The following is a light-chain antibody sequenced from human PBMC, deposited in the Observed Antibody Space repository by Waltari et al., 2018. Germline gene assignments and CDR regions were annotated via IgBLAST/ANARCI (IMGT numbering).Light chain of an antibody. CDR1: QSVGSNY. CDR3: QHYVRTWA. Sequence: EIVLTRTPGTLSLSPWESATLSCRASQSVGSNYLAWYQQRPGQAPRLLIHGACSRATGIPDRFSGSGSGTDFTLSISRLEPEDFAVYYCQHYVRTWAFGQGTKVEIK. J-gene: IGKJ1*01. CDR2: GAC. V-gene: IGKV3-20*01.